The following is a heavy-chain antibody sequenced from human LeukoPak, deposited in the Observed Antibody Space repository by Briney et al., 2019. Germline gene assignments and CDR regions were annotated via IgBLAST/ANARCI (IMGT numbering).Heavy chain of an antibody. D-gene: IGHD3-22*01. CDR2: MNPNSGNT. CDR3: ARVWKEWLGKTSSGYSYCMDV. Sequence: ASVKVSCKASGCTFTSYDIHGVEQATGQGVAGMGWMNPNSGNTGDAHKFQGRVTITRNTSISTAYMELSSLRSEDKAVYYCARVWKEWLGKTSSGYSYCMDVWGKGTTVTVSS. J-gene: IGHJ6*03. V-gene: IGHV1-8*01. CDR1: GCTFTSYD.